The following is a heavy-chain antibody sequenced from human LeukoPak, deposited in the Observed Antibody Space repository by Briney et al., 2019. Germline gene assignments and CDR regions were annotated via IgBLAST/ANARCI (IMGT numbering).Heavy chain of an antibody. Sequence: PGGSLRLSCAASGFSFSRHNMNWVRQAPMKGLVWVSSIGSDGSYIYYADSVQGRFTISRDNAKNSLYLQMNSLTAEDTAVYYCARKMKTGDRVGSFDIWGQGTMVTVSS. CDR2: IGSDGSYI. CDR3: ARKMKTGDRVGSFDI. D-gene: IGHD1-1*01. CDR1: GFSFSRHN. J-gene: IGHJ3*02. V-gene: IGHV3-21*01.